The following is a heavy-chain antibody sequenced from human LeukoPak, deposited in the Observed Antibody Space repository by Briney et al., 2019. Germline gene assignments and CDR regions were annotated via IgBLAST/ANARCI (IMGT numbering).Heavy chain of an antibody. CDR3: AKAPVTTCSGAYCYPFDY. CDR2: IKQDGSEK. CDR1: GFTFSSYW. D-gene: IGHD2-21*01. V-gene: IGHV3-7*03. Sequence: GGSLRLSCAASGFTFSSYWMGWVRQAPGKGLEWVANIKQDGSEKYYVNSVKGRFTISRDNAKNSLYLQMNRLRAEDAAVYYCAKAPVTTCSGAYCYPFDYWGQGTLVTVSS. J-gene: IGHJ4*02.